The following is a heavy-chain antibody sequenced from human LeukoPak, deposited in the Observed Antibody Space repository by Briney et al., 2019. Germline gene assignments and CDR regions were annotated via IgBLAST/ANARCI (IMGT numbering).Heavy chain of an antibody. CDR1: GYSISSGYY. D-gene: IGHD3-3*01. CDR2: IYHSGST. V-gene: IGHV4-38-2*02. Sequence: SETLSLTCTVSGYSISSGYYWGWSRQPPGKGLEWIGSIYHSGSTYYNPSLKSRVTISVDTSKNQFSLKLSSVTAADTAVYYCARTYYDFWSGPGGSYYFDYWGQGTLVTVSS. J-gene: IGHJ4*02. CDR3: ARTYYDFWSGPGGSYYFDY.